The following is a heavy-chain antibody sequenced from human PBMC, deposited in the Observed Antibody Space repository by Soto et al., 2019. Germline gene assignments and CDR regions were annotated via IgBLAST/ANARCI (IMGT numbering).Heavy chain of an antibody. Sequence: EVHLLESGGGLVQPGGSLRLSCAASGFTFTSYAMSWVRQAAGKGLEWVSTLSGSGDSTYYADSVKGRFIISRDNLKNTLHLQMNSLRADDTAVYYCAKGSSWDNYFYYGLHVWGQGTTVTVSS. CDR3: AKGSSWDNYFYYGLHV. J-gene: IGHJ6*02. CDR2: LSGSGDST. D-gene: IGHD6-13*01. CDR1: GFTFTSYA. V-gene: IGHV3-23*01.